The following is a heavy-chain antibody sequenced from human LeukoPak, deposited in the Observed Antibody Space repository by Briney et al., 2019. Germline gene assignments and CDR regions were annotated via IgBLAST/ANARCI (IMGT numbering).Heavy chain of an antibody. D-gene: IGHD4/OR15-4a*01. CDR2: IIPIFGTA. V-gene: IGHV1-69*06. J-gene: IGHJ4*02. CDR3: ARRAGAYSHPYDY. CDR1: GYTFTSYY. Sequence: SVKVSCKASGYTFTSYYMHWVRQAPGQGLEWMGGIIPIFGTANYAQKFQGRVTITADKSTSTAYMELSSLRSEDTAVYYCARRAGAYSHPYDYWGQGTLVTVSS.